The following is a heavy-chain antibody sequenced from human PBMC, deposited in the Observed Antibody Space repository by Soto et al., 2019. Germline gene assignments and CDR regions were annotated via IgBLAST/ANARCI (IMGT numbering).Heavy chain of an antibody. CDR3: ARSHCSSTSCKFDP. V-gene: IGHV4-31*03. Sequence: QVQLQESGPGLVKPSQTLSLTCTVSGGSISSGGYYWSWIRQHPGKGLEWIGYIYYSGSTYYNPSLKSRVTISVDTSKNQFSLKLSSVTAADTAVYYCARSHCSSTSCKFDPWGQGTLVTVSS. CDR1: GGSISSGGYY. D-gene: IGHD2-2*01. J-gene: IGHJ5*02. CDR2: IYYSGST.